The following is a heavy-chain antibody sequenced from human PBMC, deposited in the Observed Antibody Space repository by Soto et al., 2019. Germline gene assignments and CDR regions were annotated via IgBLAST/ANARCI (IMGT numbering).Heavy chain of an antibody. CDR3: ARRPAAMWSQIPSGFDH. CDR2: IYYSGST. V-gene: IGHV4-59*01. CDR1: GGSISSYY. D-gene: IGHD2-2*01. Sequence: SDTLSLTCTVSGGSISSYYWSWIRQPPGKGLEWIGYIYYSGSTNYNPSLESRVTISVETSKNQFSMKLSSVTAADTAVYYCARRPAAMWSQIPSGFDHWRKATLVNVS. J-gene: IGHJ5*02.